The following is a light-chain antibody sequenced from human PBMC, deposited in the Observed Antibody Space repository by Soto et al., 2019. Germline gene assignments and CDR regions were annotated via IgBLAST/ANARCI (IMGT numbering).Light chain of an antibody. J-gene: IGKJ3*01. CDR1: QSVSSSY. V-gene: IGKV3-20*01. Sequence: EIVLTQSPGALSLSPGERATLSCRASQSVSSSYLAWYQQKPGQAPRLLIYGASSRATGIPDRFSGSGSGTNFPLTISRLEPEDFAVYYWQQYSSSPFTFGPGTKVDIK. CDR2: GAS. CDR3: QQYSSSPFT.